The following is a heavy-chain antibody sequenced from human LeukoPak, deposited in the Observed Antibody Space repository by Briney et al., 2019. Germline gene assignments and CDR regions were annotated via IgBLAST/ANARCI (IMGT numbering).Heavy chain of an antibody. J-gene: IGHJ6*02. CDR1: GFSFYTYG. Sequence: GGSLRLFCAVSGFSFYTYGIHWVRHAPGKGLEWVAVIWNDGSNKYYADSVKGRFTISRDNSKNTLYLQMNSLRTEDTAVYFCATEVKAAAGIDTGSYYYNGMDVWGQGTTVTVSS. V-gene: IGHV3-33*01. D-gene: IGHD6-13*01. CDR2: IWNDGSNK. CDR3: ATEVKAAAGIDTGSYYYNGMDV.